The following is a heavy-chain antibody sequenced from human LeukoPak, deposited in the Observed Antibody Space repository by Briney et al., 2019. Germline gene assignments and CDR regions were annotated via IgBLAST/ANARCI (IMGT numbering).Heavy chain of an antibody. CDR2: INHSGST. D-gene: IGHD3-10*01. V-gene: IGHV4-34*01. CDR1: GGSFNGYY. J-gene: IGHJ5*02. Sequence: SETLSLTCAVYGGSFNGYYWSWIRQPPGKGLEWIGEINHSGSTNYNPSLKSRVTISVDTSKNQFSLKLSSVTAADTAVYYCARSGYYGSVSYHPRNWFDPWGQGTLVTVSS. CDR3: ARSGYYGSVSYHPRNWFDP.